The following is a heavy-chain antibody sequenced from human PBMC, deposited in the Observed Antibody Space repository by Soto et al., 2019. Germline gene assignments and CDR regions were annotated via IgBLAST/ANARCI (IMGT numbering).Heavy chain of an antibody. CDR1: GYTFTSYY. J-gene: IGHJ6*02. Sequence: ASVKVSCKASGYTFTSYYMHWVRQAPGQGLEWMGIINPSGGSTSYAQKFQGRVTMTRDTSTSTVYMELSSLRSEDTAVYYCARDRGRIAVAGRPGTYYYYYGMDVWGQGTTVTVS. CDR2: INPSGGST. CDR3: ARDRGRIAVAGRPGTYYYYYGMDV. D-gene: IGHD6-19*01. V-gene: IGHV1-46*01.